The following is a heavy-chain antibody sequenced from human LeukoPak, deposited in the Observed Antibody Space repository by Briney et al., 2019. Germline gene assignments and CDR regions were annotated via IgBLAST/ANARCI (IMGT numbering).Heavy chain of an antibody. CDR1: GFTFSSYA. Sequence: GGSLRLSCAASGFTFSSYAMSWVRQAPGKGLEWGSAISGSGGSTYYADSVKGRFTISRDNSKNTLYLQMNSLRAEDTAVYYCAKSVLFEGFPKYYFDYWGQGTLVTVSS. J-gene: IGHJ4*02. CDR3: AKSVLFEGFPKYYFDY. D-gene: IGHD3-10*02. V-gene: IGHV3-23*01. CDR2: ISGSGGST.